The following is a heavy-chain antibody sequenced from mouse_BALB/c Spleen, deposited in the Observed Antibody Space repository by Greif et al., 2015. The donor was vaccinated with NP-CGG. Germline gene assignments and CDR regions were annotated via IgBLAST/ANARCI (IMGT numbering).Heavy chain of an antibody. Sequence: VKLMESGAELVRPGTSVKVSCKASGYAFTNYLIEWVKQRPGQGLEWIGVINPGSGGTNYNEKFKGKATLTADKSSSTAYMQLSSLTSDDSAVYFCARRTTVVAEGHYWGQGTTLTVSS. CDR2: INPGSGGT. CDR3: ARRTTVVAEGHY. D-gene: IGHD1-1*01. V-gene: IGHV1-54*01. J-gene: IGHJ2*01. CDR1: GYAFTNYL.